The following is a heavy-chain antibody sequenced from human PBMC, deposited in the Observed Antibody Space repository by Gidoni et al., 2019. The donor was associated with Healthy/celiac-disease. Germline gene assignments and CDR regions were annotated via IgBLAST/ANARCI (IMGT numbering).Heavy chain of an antibody. CDR2: IIPIFGTA. CDR3: ATTVATILGVVMVYYGMDV. Sequence: QVQLLHSGAEVKTPVSSVHVSCKASVGTFSSYAISWVRQAPGQGLELMGGIIPIFGTANYEQKFKGRGTITADKATSTAYMELSSLRSEETAVYYCATTVATILGVVMVYYGMDVWGQGTTVTVSS. J-gene: IGHJ6*02. V-gene: IGHV1-69*06. D-gene: IGHD3-3*01. CDR1: VGTFSSYA.